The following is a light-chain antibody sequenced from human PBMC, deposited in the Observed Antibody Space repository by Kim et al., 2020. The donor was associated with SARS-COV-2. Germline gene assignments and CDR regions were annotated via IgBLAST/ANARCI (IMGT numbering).Light chain of an antibody. Sequence: ASPEHRVSITCRASQSITNYLNWYQQRPGKAPKLLIYGASNLQSGVPSRFSGGGSGTEFTLTISSLQAEDFATYYCQQSFSSPPYTFGQGTKLEI. V-gene: IGKV1-39*01. CDR3: QQSFSSPPYT. CDR1: QSITNY. J-gene: IGKJ2*01. CDR2: GAS.